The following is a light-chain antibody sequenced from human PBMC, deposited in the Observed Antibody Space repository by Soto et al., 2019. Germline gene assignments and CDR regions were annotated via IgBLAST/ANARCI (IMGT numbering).Light chain of an antibody. CDR2: EVS. J-gene: IGLJ1*01. V-gene: IGLV2-14*01. Sequence: QSALTQPASVSGSPGQSITISCTGTSSDVGSYNYVSWYQQHPGKAPKLMIYEVSDRPSGISSRFSGSKSGNTASLTISGLQTEEEGDYYCSLYTSSSTLFGTGTKLTVL. CDR3: SLYTSSSTL. CDR1: SSDVGSYNY.